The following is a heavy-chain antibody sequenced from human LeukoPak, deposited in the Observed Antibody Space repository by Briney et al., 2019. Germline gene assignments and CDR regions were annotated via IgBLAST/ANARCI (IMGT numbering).Heavy chain of an antibody. CDR3: AREGSSKFGFGS. V-gene: IGHV4-39*07. CDR1: GFTFSSYW. D-gene: IGHD6-13*01. J-gene: IGHJ5*01. CDR2: IYYSGST. Sequence: PGGSLRLSCAASGFTFSSYWMSWIRQPPGKGLEWIGSIYYSGSTYYNPSLKSRVTISVDTSKNQFSLKMNSVTAADTAVYYCAREGSSKFGFGSWGQGTLVTISS.